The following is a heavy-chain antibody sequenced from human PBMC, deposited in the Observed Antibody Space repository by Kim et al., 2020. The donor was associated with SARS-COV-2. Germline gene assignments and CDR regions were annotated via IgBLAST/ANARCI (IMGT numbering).Heavy chain of an antibody. V-gene: IGHV1-46*01. CDR1: GYSFTSNF. Sequence: ASVKVSCKASGYSFTSNFMHWVRQAPGQRLEWMGVINPGGTTKSYAQKFQGRVTMTSDTSTSTVYMELSSLTSDDSAVYYCARRGSDFVIDYWGQGSLFT. D-gene: IGHD2-21*02. CDR2: INPGGTTK. CDR3: ARRGSDFVIDY. J-gene: IGHJ4*02.